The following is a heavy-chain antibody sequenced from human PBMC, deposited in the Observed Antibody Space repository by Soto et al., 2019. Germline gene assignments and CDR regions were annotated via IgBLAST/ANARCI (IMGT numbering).Heavy chain of an antibody. J-gene: IGHJ6*02. CDR3: AKARDGETDYYYGMDV. CDR1: GFTFSSYA. CDR2: ISGSGGST. D-gene: IGHD3-10*01. V-gene: IGHV3-23*01. Sequence: EVQLLESGGGLVQPGGSLRLSCAASGFTFSSYAMSWVRQAPGKGLAWVSAISGSGGSTYYADSVKGRFTISRDNSKNTLYLQMNSLRAEDTAVYYCAKARDGETDYYYGMDVWGQGTTVTVSS.